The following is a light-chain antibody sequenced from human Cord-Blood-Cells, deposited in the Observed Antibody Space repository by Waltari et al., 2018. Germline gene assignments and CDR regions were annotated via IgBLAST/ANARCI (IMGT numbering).Light chain of an antibody. CDR1: QSISSY. CDR3: QQSYSTPPT. V-gene: IGKV1-39*01. J-gene: IGKJ1*01. Sequence: DIQMTQSPSSLSASVGDRVTITCRASQSISSYLNWYQQKPGKAPKLLIYAASSLQSGVPSRLGGSGSGTDYTRVISSLQPEDFATYYCQQSYSTPPTFGQGTKVEIK. CDR2: AAS.